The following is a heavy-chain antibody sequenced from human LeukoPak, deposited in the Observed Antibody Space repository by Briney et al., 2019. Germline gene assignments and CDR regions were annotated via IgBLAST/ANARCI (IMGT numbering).Heavy chain of an antibody. CDR1: GGTVSSSSYY. CDR2: IFYSGTT. Sequence: PSETLSLTCTVSGGTVSSSSYYWGWIRQPAGKGLEWIGSIFYSGTTYYNPSLKSRVTMSVDTSKNQFSLKLSSVSAADTAVYYCAGPAYTSTWPFDYWGQGTLVTVSS. V-gene: IGHV4-39*01. CDR3: AGPAYTSTWPFDY. J-gene: IGHJ4*02. D-gene: IGHD6-13*01.